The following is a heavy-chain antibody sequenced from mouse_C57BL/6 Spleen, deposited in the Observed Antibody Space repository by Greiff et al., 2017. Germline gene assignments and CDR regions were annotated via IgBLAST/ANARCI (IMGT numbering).Heavy chain of an antibody. V-gene: IGHV1-26*01. Sequence: VQLQQSGPELVKPGASVKISCKASGYTFTDYYMNWVKQSHGKSLEWIGDINPNNGGTSYTQKFKGKATLTVDQSSSTAYMELRSLTSEDSAVYYCARRGFYYGSSYGWAWFAYWGQGTLVTVSA. CDR2: INPNNGGT. D-gene: IGHD1-1*01. CDR1: GYTFTDYY. CDR3: ARRGFYYGSSYGWAWFAY. J-gene: IGHJ3*01.